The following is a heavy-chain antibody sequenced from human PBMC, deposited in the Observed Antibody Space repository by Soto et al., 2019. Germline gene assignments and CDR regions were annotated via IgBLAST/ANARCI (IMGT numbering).Heavy chain of an antibody. D-gene: IGHD6-25*01. J-gene: IGHJ6*03. CDR3: ARVRHLVGDFFYFIDV. CDR1: GYTFTNYG. Sequence: QVPLLQSGAEVKKPGASVKVSCKASGYTFTNYGITLVRHATGQRLEWMGRLSAYNGDTHYTQRLQGRVTMTTDTSKSTAYMELRGLRSDDTAVYYCARVRHLVGDFFYFIDVWGTGTTVSVSS. V-gene: IGHV1-18*01. CDR2: LSAYNGDT.